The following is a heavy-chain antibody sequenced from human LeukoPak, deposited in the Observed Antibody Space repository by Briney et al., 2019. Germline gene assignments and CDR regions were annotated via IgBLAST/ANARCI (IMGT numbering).Heavy chain of an antibody. CDR3: ATDYGDYHDAFDI. J-gene: IGHJ3*02. Sequence: ASVKVSCKASGYTFTGYYMHWVRQAPGQRLEWMGWINAGNGNTKYSQKFQGRVTITRDTSASTAYMELSSLRSEDTAVYYCATDYGDYHDAFDIWGQGTMVTVSS. CDR1: GYTFTGYY. V-gene: IGHV1-3*01. D-gene: IGHD4-17*01. CDR2: INAGNGNT.